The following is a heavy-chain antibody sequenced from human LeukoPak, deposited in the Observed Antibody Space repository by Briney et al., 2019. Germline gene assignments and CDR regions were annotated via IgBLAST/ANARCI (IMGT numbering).Heavy chain of an antibody. CDR2: ISAHNGDT. V-gene: IGHV1-18*01. J-gene: IGHJ6*03. D-gene: IGHD6-19*01. CDR1: GYTFTSYG. Sequence: GASVKVSCKASGYTFTSYGISWVRQAPGQGLEWMGWISAHNGDTSYEEKLQGRATMTTDTSTSTAYMGLRSLRSDDTAVYYCARDKGTVATYYYYYMDVWGKGTTVTVSS. CDR3: ARDKGTVATYYYYYMDV.